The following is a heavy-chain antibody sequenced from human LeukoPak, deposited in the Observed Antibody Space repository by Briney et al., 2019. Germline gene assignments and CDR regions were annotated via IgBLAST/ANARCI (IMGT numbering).Heavy chain of an antibody. CDR1: GFIFSSHW. D-gene: IGHD6-19*01. V-gene: IGHV3-7*03. CDR2: IKQDGSVN. J-gene: IGHJ4*02. CDR3: ARHSNGWSEGTY. Sequence: GGSLRLSCTASGFIFSSHWMTWVRQAPGKGLERVANIKQDGSVNHYVDSVKGRFTISRDNAKNSLYLQMNSLRAEDTAVYYCARHSNGWSEGTYWGQGTLVTVTS.